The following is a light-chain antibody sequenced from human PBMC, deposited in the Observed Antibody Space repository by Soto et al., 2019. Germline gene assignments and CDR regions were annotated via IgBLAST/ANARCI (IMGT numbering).Light chain of an antibody. V-gene: IGLV2-14*01. Sequence: QSALTQPASVSGSPGQSITISCTGTSSDVGGYNYVSWYQQHPGKAPKLMIYDVSNRTSGVSNRFSGSKSGNTASLTISGLQAEDEADYYCSSYTSSSTVVFGGGTQLTV. CDR1: SSDVGGYNY. CDR3: SSYTSSSTVV. J-gene: IGLJ2*01. CDR2: DVS.